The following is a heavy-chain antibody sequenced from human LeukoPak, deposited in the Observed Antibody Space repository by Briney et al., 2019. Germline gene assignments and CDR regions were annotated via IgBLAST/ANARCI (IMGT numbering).Heavy chain of an antibody. CDR1: GFTFSSYE. Sequence: GGSLRLSCAASGFTFSSYEMNWVRQAPGKGLEWVSAISGSGGSTHYADSVKGRFTISRDNPKNTLYLQMNSLRAADTAVYYCAKSNGYGLVDIWGQGTMVTVSS. J-gene: IGHJ3*02. V-gene: IGHV3-23*01. CDR3: AKSNGYGLVDI. D-gene: IGHD3-10*01. CDR2: ISGSGGST.